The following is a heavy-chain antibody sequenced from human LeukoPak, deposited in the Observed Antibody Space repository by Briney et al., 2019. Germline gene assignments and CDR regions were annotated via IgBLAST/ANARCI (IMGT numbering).Heavy chain of an antibody. D-gene: IGHD6-13*01. CDR3: TRTLGAAGTRWFDP. CDR1: GFTFSSYS. J-gene: IGHJ5*02. CDR2: ISSSSSYI. V-gene: IGHV3-21*01. Sequence: GGSLRLSCAASGFTFSSYSMNWVRQAPGKGLEWVSSISSSSSYIYYADSVKGRFTISRDNAKNSLYLQMNSLRVEDTAVYYCTRTLGAAGTRWFDPWGQGTLVTVSS.